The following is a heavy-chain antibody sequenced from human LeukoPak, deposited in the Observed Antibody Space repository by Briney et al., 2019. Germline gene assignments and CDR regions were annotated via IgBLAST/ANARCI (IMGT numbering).Heavy chain of an antibody. CDR1: GYTLTELS. Sequence: ASVKVSCKVSGYTLTELSMHWVRQAPGKGLEWMGGFDPEDGETIYAQKLQGRVTMTTDTSTSTAYMELRSLRSDDTAVYYCARDQWVGVTSIYYYGMDVWGQGTTVTVSS. CDR2: FDPEDGET. CDR3: ARDQWVGVTSIYYYGMDV. V-gene: IGHV1-24*01. D-gene: IGHD4-11*01. J-gene: IGHJ6*02.